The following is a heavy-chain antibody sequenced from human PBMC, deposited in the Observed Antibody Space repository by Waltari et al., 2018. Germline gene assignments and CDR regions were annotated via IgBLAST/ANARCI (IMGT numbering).Heavy chain of an antibody. Sequence: QLQLQESGPGLVKPSETLSLTCTVSGGSISSSSYYWGWLRQPPGKGLEWIGSIYYSGSTYYNQSLKSRVTISVDTSKNQFSLKLSSVTAADTAVYYCARDYGGKTNWFDPWGQGTLVTVSS. D-gene: IGHD4-17*01. CDR2: IYYSGST. J-gene: IGHJ5*02. CDR3: ARDYGGKTNWFDP. CDR1: GGSISSSSYY. V-gene: IGHV4-39*07.